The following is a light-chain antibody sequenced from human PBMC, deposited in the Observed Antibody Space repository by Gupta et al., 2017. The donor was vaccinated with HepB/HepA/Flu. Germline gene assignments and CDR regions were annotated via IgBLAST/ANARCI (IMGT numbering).Light chain of an antibody. V-gene: IGLV2-23*02. CDR3: CSYAGRSVWV. CDR1: SSDVGNYNF. Sequence: QSALTQPASVSGSRGQSITISCTGTSSDVGNYNFVSWYQHHPGKAPKLLIYEVNKRPSGASNRFSGSRSGNTASLTVSGLQTDDEADYYCCSYAGRSVWVFGGGTKLTVL. J-gene: IGLJ3*02. CDR2: EVN.